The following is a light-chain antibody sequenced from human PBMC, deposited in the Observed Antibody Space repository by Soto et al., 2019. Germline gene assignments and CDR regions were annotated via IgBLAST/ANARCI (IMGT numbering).Light chain of an antibody. CDR1: QGVSNY. CDR3: QKYNSGPMT. J-gene: IGKJ1*01. CDR2: AAS. Sequence: DIQMTQSPSPLSASVGDRVTITCRASQGVSNYVAWYQQKPGKVPRLLIYAASTLASGIPARFSGSRSGTEFTLTISSLQSEDIATYYCQKYNSGPMTFGQGTKLEIK. V-gene: IGKV1-27*01.